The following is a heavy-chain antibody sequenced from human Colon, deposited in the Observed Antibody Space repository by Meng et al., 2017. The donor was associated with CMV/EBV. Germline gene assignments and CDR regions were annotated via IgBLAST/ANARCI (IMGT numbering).Heavy chain of an antibody. CDR1: GITMSNSW. Sequence: EVVLGESGGGLVQPGGSLRLSCVVSGITMSNSWMSWVRQAPAKGLEWVANIKGDGSEIQYVDSVKGRFTVSRDNTKNSLYLQMNILKTEDTAVYYCVRGSSSFWGQGTLVTVSS. D-gene: IGHD6-13*01. CDR3: VRGSSSF. CDR2: IKGDGSEI. V-gene: IGHV3-7*04. J-gene: IGHJ4*02.